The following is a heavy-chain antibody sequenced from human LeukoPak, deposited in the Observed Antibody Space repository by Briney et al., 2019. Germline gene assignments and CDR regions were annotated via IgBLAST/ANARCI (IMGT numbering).Heavy chain of an antibody. CDR3: ARDLSGIAVAGTGH. CDR2: IYTSGST. V-gene: IGHV4-61*02. D-gene: IGHD6-19*01. CDR1: GGSISSGSYY. Sequence: SETLSLTCTVSGGSISSGSYYWSWIRQPAGKGLEWIGRIYTSGSTNYNPSLTSRVTISVDTSKNQFSLKLSSVTAADTAVYYCARDLSGIAVAGTGHWGQGTLVTVSS. J-gene: IGHJ4*02.